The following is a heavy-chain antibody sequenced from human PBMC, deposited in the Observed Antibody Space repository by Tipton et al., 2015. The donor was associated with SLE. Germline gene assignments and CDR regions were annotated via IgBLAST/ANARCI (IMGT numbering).Heavy chain of an antibody. J-gene: IGHJ4*02. Sequence: SLRLSCAASGFTFSDFYMSWIRQAPGKGLEWVANIKQDGSEKYYVDSVKGRFAISRDNAKNSLYLQMNSLRADDTAVYYCARHGYWGQGTLVTVSS. CDR2: IKQDGSEK. CDR3: ARHGY. CDR1: GFTFSDFY. V-gene: IGHV3-7*01. D-gene: IGHD2-8*01.